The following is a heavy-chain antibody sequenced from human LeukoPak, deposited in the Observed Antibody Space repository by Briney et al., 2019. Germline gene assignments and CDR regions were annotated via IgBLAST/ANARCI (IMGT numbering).Heavy chain of an antibody. V-gene: IGHV3-7*01. J-gene: IGHJ4*02. CDR1: GFTFSSYW. CDR2: IKQDGSEK. D-gene: IGHD6-19*01. Sequence: GGSLRLSCAASGFTFSSYWMQWVRQAPGKGLEWVANIKQDGSEKYYADSVKGRFTISRDNAKNTLYLQMNSLRAEDTAVYYCAAGPPAVAVAGTNMGLGYWGQGTLVTVSS. CDR3: AAGPPAVAVAGTNMGLGY.